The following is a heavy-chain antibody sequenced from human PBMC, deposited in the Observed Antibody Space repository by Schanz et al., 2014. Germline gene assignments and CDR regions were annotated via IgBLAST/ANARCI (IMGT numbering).Heavy chain of an antibody. Sequence: QVQLVQSGAEVKKPGSSVKVSCKASGGTFSTYTISWVRQAPGQGLEWMGRIIPILGTANYAQKFQGRVTITADKSTFTAYMDVSSLRSEDTAVYYCASSGAGYSSSWDFDYWGQGTLVTVSS. CDR1: GGTFSTYT. J-gene: IGHJ4*02. V-gene: IGHV1-69*08. CDR3: ASSGAGYSSSWDFDY. D-gene: IGHD6-13*01. CDR2: IIPILGTA.